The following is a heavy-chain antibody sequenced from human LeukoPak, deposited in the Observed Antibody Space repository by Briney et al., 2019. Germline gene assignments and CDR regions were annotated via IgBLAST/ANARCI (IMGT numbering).Heavy chain of an antibody. V-gene: IGHV4-59*01. D-gene: IGHD4-23*01. J-gene: IGHJ4*02. CDR3: AKHGGRYFDS. CDR2: IYYNGAT. CDR1: GGYISSYY. Sequence: SETLSLTCTVSGGYISSYYWSWIRQPPGKGLEWIGYIYYNGATNYTPSLKSRVTISIDTSKTQFSLKLSSVTAADTAVYYCAKHGGRYFDSWGQGTLVTVSS.